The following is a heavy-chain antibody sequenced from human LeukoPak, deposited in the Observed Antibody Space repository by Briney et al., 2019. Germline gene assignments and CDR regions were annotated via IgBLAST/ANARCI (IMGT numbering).Heavy chain of an antibody. V-gene: IGHV3-64*01. CDR1: GFTFNRYG. Sequence: GGSLRLSCAASGFTFNRYGMHWVRQAPGKGLEYVSGISSDGSSTYYANSVKGRFTISRANSKNTLYLQMGSLRVEDMAVYYCARDSGGSYDYWGQGTLVTVSS. CDR2: ISSDGSST. CDR3: ARDSGGSYDY. J-gene: IGHJ4*02. D-gene: IGHD2-15*01.